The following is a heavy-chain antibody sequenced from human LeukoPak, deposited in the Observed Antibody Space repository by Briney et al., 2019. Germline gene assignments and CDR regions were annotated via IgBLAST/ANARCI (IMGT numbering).Heavy chain of an antibody. CDR3: ARDPPYYYDSSGG. CDR1: GFTFSSYS. D-gene: IGHD3-22*01. J-gene: IGHJ4*02. Sequence: PGGSLRLSCAASGFTFSSYSMTWVRQAPGKGLEWVSSISSSSSYIYYADSVKGRFTISRDNAKNSPYLQMNSLRAEDTAVYYCARDPPYYYDSSGGWGQGTLVTVSS. V-gene: IGHV3-21*01. CDR2: ISSSSSYI.